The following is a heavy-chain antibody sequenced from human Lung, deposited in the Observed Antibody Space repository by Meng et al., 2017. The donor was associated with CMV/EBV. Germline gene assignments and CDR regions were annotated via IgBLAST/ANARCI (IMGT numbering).Heavy chain of an antibody. CDR2: ISWNSGSI. CDR3: AKDMKMGGGEWFAYFDY. D-gene: IGHD3-3*01. Sequence: SXAASGFTFDDHAMHWVRQAPGKGLEWVSGISWNSGSIVYADSVKGRFTISRDNATNSLYLQMNSLRPEDTALYYCAKDMKMGGGEWFAYFDYWGQGTLVXVSS. CDR1: GFTFDDHA. J-gene: IGHJ4*02. V-gene: IGHV3-9*01.